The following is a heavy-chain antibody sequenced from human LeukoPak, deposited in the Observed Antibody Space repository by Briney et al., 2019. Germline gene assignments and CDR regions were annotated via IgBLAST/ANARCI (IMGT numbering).Heavy chain of an antibody. D-gene: IGHD3-10*01. Sequence: RASVKVSCKTSGYTFTAYYVHWVRQAPGQGLEWMGWINPNSGGTNYAQKFQGRVTMTRDTSISTAYMELSRLRSDDTAVYYCARDRGLRMVRGPMEGPWGQGTLVTVSS. CDR3: ARDRGLRMVRGPMEGP. V-gene: IGHV1-2*02. J-gene: IGHJ5*02. CDR1: GYTFTAYY. CDR2: INPNSGGT.